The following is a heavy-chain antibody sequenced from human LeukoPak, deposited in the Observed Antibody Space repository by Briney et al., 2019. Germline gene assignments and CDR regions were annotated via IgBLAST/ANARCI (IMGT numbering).Heavy chain of an antibody. V-gene: IGHV3-21*01. CDR3: AELGITMIGGV. D-gene: IGHD3-10*02. CDR1: GFTFSSYW. Sequence: GGSLRLSCAASGFTFSSYWMSWVRQAPGKGLEWVSSISSSSSYICYADSVRGRFTISRDNVKNSLYLQMNSLRAEDTAVYYCAELGITMIGGVWGKGTTVTISS. CDR2: ISSSSSYI. J-gene: IGHJ6*04.